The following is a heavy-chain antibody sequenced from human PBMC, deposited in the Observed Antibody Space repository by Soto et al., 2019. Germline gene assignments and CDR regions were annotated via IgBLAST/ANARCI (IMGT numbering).Heavy chain of an antibody. CDR3: ARVGPMTTGRNNWFDP. V-gene: IGHV1-69*01. D-gene: IGHD4-4*01. CDR2: IIPIFGTA. Sequence: QVQLVQSGAEVKKPGSSVKVSCKASGGTFSSYAISWVRQAPGQGLEWMGGIIPIFGTANYEQKFQGRVTITADESTSTAYMELSSLRSEDTAVYYCARVGPMTTGRNNWFDPWGQGTLVTVSS. CDR1: GGTFSSYA. J-gene: IGHJ5*02.